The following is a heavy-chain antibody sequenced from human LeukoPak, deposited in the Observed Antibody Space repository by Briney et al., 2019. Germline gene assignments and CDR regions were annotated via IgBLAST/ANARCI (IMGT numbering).Heavy chain of an antibody. J-gene: IGHJ4*02. CDR3: ARGVLRFLEWLSRTSYYFDY. Sequence: SVKVSCTASGYTFTSYGISWVRQAPGQGLEWMGGIIPIFGTANYAQKFQGRVTITADESTSTAYMELSSLRSEDAAVYYCARGVLRFLEWLSRTSYYFDYWGQGTLVTVSS. CDR1: GYTFTSYG. D-gene: IGHD3-3*01. V-gene: IGHV1-69*13. CDR2: IIPIFGTA.